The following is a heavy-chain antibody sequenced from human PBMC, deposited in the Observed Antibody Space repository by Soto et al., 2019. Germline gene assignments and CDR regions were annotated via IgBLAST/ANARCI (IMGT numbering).Heavy chain of an antibody. J-gene: IGHJ4*02. CDR2: ISAYNGNI. CDR3: AGGGGYYDN. V-gene: IGHV1-18*01. CDR1: GYTFTRYG. Sequence: QVQLVQSGAEVKKPGASVKVSCKASGYTFTRYGISWVRQAPGQGLEWMGWISAYNGNINYAQKLQGRVTMTTDTSSRPDYKELRSLGTDATAGDYCAGGGGYYDNWGQGTLVTVSS. D-gene: IGHD3-16*01.